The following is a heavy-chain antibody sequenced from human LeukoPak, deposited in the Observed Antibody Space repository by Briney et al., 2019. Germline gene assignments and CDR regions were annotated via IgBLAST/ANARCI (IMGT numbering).Heavy chain of an antibody. V-gene: IGHV4-4*07. J-gene: IGHJ6*03. Sequence: SETLSLTCTVSGGSISSYYWSWIRQPAGKGLEWIGRIFISGGTNYNPSLRSRVTMSLDTSKNQFSLKLYSVTAADTAVYYCARGGSTLHSAGGHDIEFYYYYMDVWGKGTTVTISS. CDR3: ARGGSTLHSAGGHDIEFYYYYMDV. D-gene: IGHD3-9*01. CDR2: IFISGGT. CDR1: GGSISSYY.